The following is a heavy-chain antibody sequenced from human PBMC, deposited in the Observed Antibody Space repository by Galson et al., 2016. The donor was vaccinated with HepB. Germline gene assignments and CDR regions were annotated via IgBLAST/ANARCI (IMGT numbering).Heavy chain of an antibody. CDR1: GFTFSSYA. CDR2: IGGSGEDT. D-gene: IGHD2/OR15-2a*01. J-gene: IGHJ4*02. Sequence: SLRLSCAASGFTFSSYAMNWVRQAPGKGLEWVSTIGGSGEDTYYAASVKGRFTISRDNSQNTLYLQMNSLRAEDTAVYYCAISDFLGGDFEYWGQGTLVPVSS. V-gene: IGHV3-23*01. CDR3: AISDFLGGDFEY.